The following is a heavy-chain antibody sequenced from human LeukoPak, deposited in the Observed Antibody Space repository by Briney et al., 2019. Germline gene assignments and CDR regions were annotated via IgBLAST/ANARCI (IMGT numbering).Heavy chain of an antibody. V-gene: IGHV3-48*03. CDR2: ISSSGSTI. D-gene: IGHD3-10*01. CDR1: GFTFSSYE. CDR3: ARTFYYYGSGSYLI. J-gene: IGHJ4*02. Sequence: GGSLRLSCAASGFTFSSYEMNWVRQAPGKGLEWVSYISSSGSTIYYADSVKGRFTISRDNAKNSLYLQMNSLRAEDTAVYYCARTFYYYGSGSYLIWGQGTLVTVSS.